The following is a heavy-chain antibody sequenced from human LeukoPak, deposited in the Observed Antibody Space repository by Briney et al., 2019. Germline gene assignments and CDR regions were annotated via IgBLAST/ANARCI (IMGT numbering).Heavy chain of an antibody. V-gene: IGHV3-23*01. Sequence: GGSLRLSCEASGLTFSNYGMSWVRQAPGKGLQWVSAITGDGTTTFYADSLKGRFTISRDNSKNMLYLQMSSLRAEDKAIYYCAKMQGYFDYWGQGTLVRVSS. CDR2: ITGDGTTT. CDR3: AKMQGYFDY. J-gene: IGHJ4*02. CDR1: GLTFSNYG.